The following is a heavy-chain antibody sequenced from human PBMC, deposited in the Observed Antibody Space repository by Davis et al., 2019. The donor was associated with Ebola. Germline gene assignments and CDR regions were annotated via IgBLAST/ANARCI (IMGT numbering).Heavy chain of an antibody. V-gene: IGHV3-23*01. CDR2: LSGSGGLS. J-gene: IGHJ5*02. CDR3: AKDKGFWVPPDWFGP. D-gene: IGHD3-16*01. CDR1: GYTFRIHA. Sequence: GESLKISCAASGYTFRIHAMTWVRQAPGKGLEWVSALSGSGGLSYYADSVKGRFTISRDNSKNTLSLQMNSVRGEDSAVYYCAKDKGFWVPPDWFGPWGQGVQVTVSS.